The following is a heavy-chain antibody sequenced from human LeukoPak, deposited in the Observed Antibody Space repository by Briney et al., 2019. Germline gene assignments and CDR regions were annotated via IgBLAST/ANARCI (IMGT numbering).Heavy chain of an antibody. Sequence: SETLSLTCTVSGGSISSSSYYWGWIRQPPGKGLEWIGSIYYSGSTYYNPSLKSRVTISVDTSKNQFSLKLSSVTAADTAVYYCARDSGYGGYPHYYFDYWGQGTLVTVSS. CDR2: IYYSGST. CDR1: GGSISSSSYY. D-gene: IGHD5-12*01. CDR3: ARDSGYGGYPHYYFDY. J-gene: IGHJ4*02. V-gene: IGHV4-39*07.